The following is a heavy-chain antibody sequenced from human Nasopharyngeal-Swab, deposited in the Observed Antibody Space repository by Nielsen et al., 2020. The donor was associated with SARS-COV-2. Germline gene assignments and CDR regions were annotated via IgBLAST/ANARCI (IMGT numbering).Heavy chain of an antibody. CDR1: GGSISSGGYY. V-gene: IGHV4-31*03. Sequence: SETLSLTCTVSGGSISSGGYYWSWIRQHPGKGLEWIGYIYYRGSTYCNPSLKRRVTISVDTSKNQFPLKLGSVTAADTAVYYCARDRRAQSGRGFGEPWNYYGMDVWGQGTTVTVSS. J-gene: IGHJ6*02. CDR3: ARDRRAQSGRGFGEPWNYYGMDV. CDR2: IYYRGST. D-gene: IGHD3-10*01.